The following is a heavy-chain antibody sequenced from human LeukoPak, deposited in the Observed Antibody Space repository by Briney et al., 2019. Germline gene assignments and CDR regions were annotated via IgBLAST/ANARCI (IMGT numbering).Heavy chain of an antibody. CDR3: ARQTSTVTTTPGYYFDY. J-gene: IGHJ4*02. D-gene: IGHD4-17*01. V-gene: IGHV1-2*02. Sequence: ASVKVSCKASGYTFTGYYMHWVRQAPGQGLEWMGWINPNSGGTNYAQKSQGRVTMTRDTSISTAYMELSRLRSDDTAVYFCARQTSTVTTTPGYYFDYWGQGTLVTVSS. CDR2: INPNSGGT. CDR1: GYTFTGYY.